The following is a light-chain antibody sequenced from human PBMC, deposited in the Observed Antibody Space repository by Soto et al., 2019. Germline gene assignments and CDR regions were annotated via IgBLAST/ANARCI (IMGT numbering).Light chain of an antibody. Sequence: DIHMTQSPAALSASELDRFTISCRASQSVSIWLAWYQQKPGRAPKLLIYKSSILESGVPSRFSGSGSGTEFTLTISSLQPDDFATYYCQQFNTSPWTFGQGTKVDIK. V-gene: IGKV1-5*03. CDR3: QQFNTSPWT. J-gene: IGKJ1*01. CDR1: QSVSIW. CDR2: KSS.